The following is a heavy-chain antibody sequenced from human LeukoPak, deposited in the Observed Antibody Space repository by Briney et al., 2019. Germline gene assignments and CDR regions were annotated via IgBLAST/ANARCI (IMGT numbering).Heavy chain of an antibody. CDR2: INHSGNI. CDR1: GGSFSGYF. Sequence: PSETLSLTCAVYGGSFSGYFWNWIHQFPGKGLEWIGEINHSGNINYNPSLKSRLTLSVDTSKNQFSLNLKSVTAADTAVYYCARIRDGYNPPDYWGQGTLVTVSS. CDR3: ARIRDGYNPPDY. D-gene: IGHD5-24*01. V-gene: IGHV4-34*01. J-gene: IGHJ4*02.